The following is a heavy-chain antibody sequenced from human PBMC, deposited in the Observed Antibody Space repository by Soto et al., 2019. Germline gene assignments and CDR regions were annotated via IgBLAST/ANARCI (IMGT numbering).Heavy chain of an antibody. CDR1: GFTFSSYG. CDR2: IWYDGSNK. Sequence: GGSLRLSCAASGFTFSSYGMHWVRQAPGKGLEWVAVIWYDGSNKYYADSVKGRFTISRDNSKNTLYLQMNSLRAEDTAVYYCARDCCDSSGYTYYSGQGTLVTVSS. CDR3: ARDCCDSSGYTYY. D-gene: IGHD6-25*01. V-gene: IGHV3-33*01. J-gene: IGHJ4*01.